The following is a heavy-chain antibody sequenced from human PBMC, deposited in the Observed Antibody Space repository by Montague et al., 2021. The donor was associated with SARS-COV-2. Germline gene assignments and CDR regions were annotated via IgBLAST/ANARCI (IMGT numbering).Heavy chain of an antibody. CDR3: ARDVDPNSWDGMDV. Sequence: SLRLSCAASGFSFSSYEMNWARQAPGKGLEWISYISSGSGSSIHYADSVRGRFTISRANAKNSLYLQMDGLRAEDTAIYYCARDVDPNSWDGMDVWRQGTTVTVSS. D-gene: IGHD2-15*01. V-gene: IGHV3-48*03. CDR1: GFSFSSYE. CDR2: ISSGSGSSI. J-gene: IGHJ6*02.